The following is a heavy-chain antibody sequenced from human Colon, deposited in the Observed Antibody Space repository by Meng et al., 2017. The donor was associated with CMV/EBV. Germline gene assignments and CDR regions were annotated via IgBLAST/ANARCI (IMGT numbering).Heavy chain of an antibody. CDR3: VRGHYDGA. V-gene: IGHV3-74*01. CDR1: GFTFRSYW. Sequence: GGSLRLSCTASGFTFRSYWMHWVRQAPGKGLVWVSRINKDGGSITYADSVKGRFIISRDNAKNSLFLQMNSLRVEDTAVYFCVRGHYDGAWGHGTLVTVSS. J-gene: IGHJ4*03. D-gene: IGHD3-16*01. CDR2: INKDGGSI.